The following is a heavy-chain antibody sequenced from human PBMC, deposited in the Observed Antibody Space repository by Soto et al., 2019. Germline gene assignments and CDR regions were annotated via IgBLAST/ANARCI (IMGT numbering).Heavy chain of an antibody. J-gene: IGHJ4*02. CDR2: FDPEDGET. D-gene: IGHD5-18*01. V-gene: IGHV1-24*01. Sequence: SVKVSCKVSGYTLTELSMHWVRQAPGKGLEWMGGFDPEDGETIYAQKFQGRVTMTEDTSTDTAYMELSSLRSEDTAVYYCAGGRYSSGYFDYWGQGTLVTVSS. CDR1: GYTLTELS. CDR3: AGGRYSSGYFDY.